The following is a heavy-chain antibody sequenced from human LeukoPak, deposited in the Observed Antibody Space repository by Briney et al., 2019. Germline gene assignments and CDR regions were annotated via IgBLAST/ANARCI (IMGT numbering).Heavy chain of an antibody. CDR1: GGSFSGYY. J-gene: IGHJ5*02. CDR2: IYYTGST. Sequence: SETLSLTCVVYGGSFSGYYWSWIRQSPGKGLEWIGGIYYTGSTYYYPSLKSRVTISVDTSKNQFSLKLSSVTAADTAVYYCASLQKPGWFDPWGQGTLVTVSS. CDR3: ASLQKPGWFDP. V-gene: IGHV4-34*01. D-gene: IGHD4-11*01.